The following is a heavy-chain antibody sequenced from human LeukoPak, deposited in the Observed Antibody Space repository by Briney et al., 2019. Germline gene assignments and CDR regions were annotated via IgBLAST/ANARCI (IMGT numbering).Heavy chain of an antibody. V-gene: IGHV3-64D*06. Sequence: GRSLRLSCSASGFTFSSYAMHWVRQAPGKGLEYVSAISSNGGSTYYADSVKGRFTISRDNSKNTLYFQMSSLRAEDTAVYYCVKDLTYYDFWSGYFHYYYGMDVWGQGTTVTVSS. J-gene: IGHJ6*02. D-gene: IGHD3-3*01. CDR1: GFTFSSYA. CDR2: ISSNGGST. CDR3: VKDLTYYDFWSGYFHYYYGMDV.